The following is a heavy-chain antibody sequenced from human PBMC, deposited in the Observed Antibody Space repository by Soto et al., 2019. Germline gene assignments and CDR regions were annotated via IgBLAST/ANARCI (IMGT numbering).Heavy chain of an antibody. J-gene: IGHJ4*02. CDR1: GGSFTSSNW. V-gene: IGHV4-4*02. D-gene: IGHD1-7*01. CDR2: IYRTGST. Sequence: SETLSLTCAVSGGSFTSSNWWTWVRQPPGQGLEWIGEIYRTGSTNYNPSLKSRVTISLDKSENQFSLKVTSLTAADMAVYYCASRDPGTSVDYWGQGTLVTVSS. CDR3: ASRDPGTSVDY.